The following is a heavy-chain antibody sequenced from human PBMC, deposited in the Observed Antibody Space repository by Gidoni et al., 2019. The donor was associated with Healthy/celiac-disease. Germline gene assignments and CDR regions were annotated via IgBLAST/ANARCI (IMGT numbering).Heavy chain of an antibody. CDR1: GGSVSSGSYY. J-gene: IGHJ4*02. V-gene: IGHV4-61*01. Sequence: QVQLQESGPGLVKPSETLSLTCTVSGGSVSSGSYYWSWIRQHPGKGLEWIGYIYYSGSTNYNPALKSRVTISVDTSKNQFSLKLSSVTAADTAVYYCARQQWLGTGSDYWGQGTLVTVSS. CDR3: ARQQWLGTGSDY. D-gene: IGHD6-19*01. CDR2: IYYSGST.